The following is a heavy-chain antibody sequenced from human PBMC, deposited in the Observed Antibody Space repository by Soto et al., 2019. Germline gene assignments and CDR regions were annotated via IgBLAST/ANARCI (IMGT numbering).Heavy chain of an antibody. J-gene: IGHJ6*02. CDR3: AGGSWFRGMDV. V-gene: IGHV6-1*01. Sequence: QTLSLTCALSGHSVSSNSAAWNWIRHSPSRVLEWLVRIYYTSNWSNDYAVSVKTRITITPDTSKNLFSLQLYSVTLEDPAEHYCAGGSWFRGMDVWGQGNRVAASS. D-gene: IGHD3-10*01. CDR1: GHSVSSNSAA. CDR2: IYYTSNWSN.